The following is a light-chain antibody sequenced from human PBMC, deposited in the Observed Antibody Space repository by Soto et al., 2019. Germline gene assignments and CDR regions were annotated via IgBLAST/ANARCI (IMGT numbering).Light chain of an antibody. Sequence: EIVMTQSPATLSVSPGERATLSCRAGQNIHTNLAWYQQKPGQAPRLLFYGASTGATGLPARFGGSGSGTEFTLTIKSLQAKDCAVYYCQQYYNWPRTFGQWGRLAI. CDR1: QNIHTN. V-gene: IGKV3-15*01. CDR3: QQYYNWPRT. J-gene: IGKJ5*01. CDR2: GAS.